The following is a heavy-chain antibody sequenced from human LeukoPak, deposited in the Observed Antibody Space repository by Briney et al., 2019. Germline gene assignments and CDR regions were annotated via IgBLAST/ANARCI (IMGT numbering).Heavy chain of an antibody. D-gene: IGHD5-18*01. CDR3: ARLRGYSYGPSSYYYYMDV. J-gene: IGHJ6*03. V-gene: IGHV4-34*01. CDR2: INHSGST. CDR1: GGSFSGYY. Sequence: PSETLSLTCAVYGGSFSGYYWSWIRQPPGKGLEWIGGINHSGSTNYNPSLKSRVTISVDTSKHQFSLKLSSVTAADMAVYYCARLRGYSYGPSSYYYYMDVWGKGTTVTVSS.